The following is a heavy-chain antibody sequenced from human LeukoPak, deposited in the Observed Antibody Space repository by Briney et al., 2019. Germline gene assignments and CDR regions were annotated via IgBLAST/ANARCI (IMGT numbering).Heavy chain of an antibody. CDR2: INHSGST. D-gene: IGHD2-8*02. CDR1: GGSFIGFH. Sequence: SETLSLTCAVYGGSFIGFHWNWIRQPPGKGLEWIGDINHSGSTNYNPSLTSRVTISVDPSKNQFSLQLNSVTPEDTAVYYCARDSGLVGSLDYWGQGTLVTVSS. V-gene: IGHV4-34*01. CDR3: ARDSGLVGSLDY. J-gene: IGHJ4*02.